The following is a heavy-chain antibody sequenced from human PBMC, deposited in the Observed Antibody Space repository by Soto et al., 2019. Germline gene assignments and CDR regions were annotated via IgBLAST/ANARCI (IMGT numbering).Heavy chain of an antibody. D-gene: IGHD3-10*01. J-gene: IGHJ6*02. V-gene: IGHV1-69*01. CDR3: ARVLYYGSGSYSPYGMDV. Sequence: QVQLVQSGAEVKKPGSSVKVSCKTSGVSFNNNGIGWVRQAPGHGLEWMGGVSPPSRTSNYARKFQGRISITADASTGTVNMELSSLTSEDTAQYYCARVLYYGSGSYSPYGMDVWGQGTTFTVSS. CDR1: GVSFNNNG. CDR2: VSPPSRTS.